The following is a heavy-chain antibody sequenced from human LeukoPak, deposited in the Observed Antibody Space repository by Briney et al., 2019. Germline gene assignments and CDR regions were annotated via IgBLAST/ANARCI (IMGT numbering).Heavy chain of an antibody. CDR1: GGSINNYY. Sequence: SETLSLTCTVSGGSINNYYWSRVRQPPGAGLEWLAYIYYTGSTNYNPSLKIRLTISVDTSKNQFSLRLNSVTAADTAVYYCARFSQYYDSPTHYLDYWGQGILVTVSS. D-gene: IGHD2/OR15-2a*01. CDR3: ARFSQYYDSPTHYLDY. CDR2: IYYTGST. J-gene: IGHJ4*02. V-gene: IGHV4-59*08.